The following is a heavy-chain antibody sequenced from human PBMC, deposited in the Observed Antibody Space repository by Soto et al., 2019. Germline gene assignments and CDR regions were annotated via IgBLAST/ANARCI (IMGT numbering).Heavy chain of an antibody. CDR2: ISDSGGST. V-gene: IGHV3-23*01. CDR1: GFTFSSYA. Sequence: EVQLLESGGGLVQPGGSLRLSCVASGFTFSSYAMTWVRQAPGKGLEWVSAISDSGGSTYYADSVKGRFTISRDNSKNTLYLQMNILRPEDTVLYYCAKDRGTRIVVPDFDFWGQGTLVTVSS. D-gene: IGHD3-22*01. J-gene: IGHJ4*02. CDR3: AKDRGTRIVVPDFDF.